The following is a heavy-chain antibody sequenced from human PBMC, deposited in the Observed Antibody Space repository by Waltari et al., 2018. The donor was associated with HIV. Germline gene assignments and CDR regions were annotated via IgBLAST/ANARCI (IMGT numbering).Heavy chain of an antibody. D-gene: IGHD3-10*01. J-gene: IGHJ4*02. CDR2: IYSGGST. Sequence: EVQLVETGGGLLQRGGSLRLSCSASGFTVRSNYMSWVRQAPGKGLEWVSVIYSGGSTYYADSVKGRFTISRDNSKNTLYLQMNSLRAEDTAMFYCASGWGAGEFFDYWGQGTLVTVSS. CDR3: ASGWGAGEFFDY. V-gene: IGHV3-53*02. CDR1: GFTVRSNY.